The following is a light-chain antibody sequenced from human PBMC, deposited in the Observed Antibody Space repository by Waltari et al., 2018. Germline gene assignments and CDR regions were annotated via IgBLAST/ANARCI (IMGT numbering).Light chain of an antibody. CDR1: SSDVGKYNL. V-gene: IGLV2-23*02. J-gene: IGLJ1*01. CDR2: EVT. Sequence: QSGLTQPASVTGSPGQSITLPCPGHSSDVGKYNLVSWYQQYPGKAPKLMVYEVTKRTSGVSDRFSGSKSGNTASLTIYGLQSEDEADYYCCSYAGLGIYVFGTGTKVTVL. CDR3: CSYAGLGIYV.